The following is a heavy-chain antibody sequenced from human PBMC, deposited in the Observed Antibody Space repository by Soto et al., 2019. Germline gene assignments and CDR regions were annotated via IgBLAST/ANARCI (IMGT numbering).Heavy chain of an antibody. V-gene: IGHV3-30*18. D-gene: IGHD1-26*01. J-gene: IGHJ4*02. Sequence: GGSLRLSCAASGFTFSSYGMHWVRQAPGKGLEWVAVISYDGSNKYYADSVKGRFTISRDNSKNTLYLQMNSLRAEDTAVYYWAKGREHTFDYWGQGTLVTVSS. CDR2: ISYDGSNK. CDR3: AKGREHTFDY. CDR1: GFTFSSYG.